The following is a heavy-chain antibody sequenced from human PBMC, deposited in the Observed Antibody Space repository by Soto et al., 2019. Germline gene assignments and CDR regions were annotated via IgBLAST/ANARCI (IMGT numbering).Heavy chain of an antibody. Sequence: GSLRLSCAASGFTFNTYDMHWVRQAPGKGLEWVAVISYDGSNKYYADSVKGRLTISRDNSKNTLYLQMNSLRAEDTAVYYCAKGQHCSSTSCYFYYYGMDVWGQGTKVTVSS. CDR3: AKGQHCSSTSCYFYYYGMDV. V-gene: IGHV3-30*18. J-gene: IGHJ6*02. CDR1: GFTFNTYD. CDR2: ISYDGSNK. D-gene: IGHD2-2*01.